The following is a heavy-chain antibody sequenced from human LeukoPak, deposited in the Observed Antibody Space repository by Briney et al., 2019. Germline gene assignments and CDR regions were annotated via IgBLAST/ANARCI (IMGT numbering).Heavy chain of an antibody. V-gene: IGHV4-59*01. CDR2: IYYSGST. CDR3: ARCSGPNWFDP. D-gene: IGHD3-10*02. CDR1: GGSISSYS. J-gene: IGHJ5*02. Sequence: SETLSLTCTVSGGSISSYSWSWIRQPPGKGLEWIGYIYYSGSTNYNPSLKSRVTISVDTSKNQISLKLSSVTAADTAVYYCARCSGPNWFDPWGQGTLVTVSS.